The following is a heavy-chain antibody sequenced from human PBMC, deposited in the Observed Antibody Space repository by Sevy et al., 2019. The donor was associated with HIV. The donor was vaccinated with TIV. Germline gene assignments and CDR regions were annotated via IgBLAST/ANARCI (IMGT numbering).Heavy chain of an antibody. V-gene: IGHV6-1*01. CDR3: AREETISIAAQEWFDP. D-gene: IGHD6-6*01. J-gene: IGHJ5*02. CDR2: TYYRSKWSN. CDR1: GDSVSSNSAA. Sequence: SQTLSLTCAISGDSVSSNSAAWNWIRQSPSRGLEWLGRTYYRSKWSNDYAVSVKSRITINPDTSKNQFSLQLNSVTPEDTAVYYCAREETISIAAQEWFDPWGQGTLVTVSS.